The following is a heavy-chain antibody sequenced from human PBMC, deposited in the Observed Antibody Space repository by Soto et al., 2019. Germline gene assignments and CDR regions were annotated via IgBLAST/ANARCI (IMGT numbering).Heavy chain of an antibody. CDR2: ISGSGGST. V-gene: IGHV3-23*01. D-gene: IGHD3-22*01. CDR3: AKLDDYYDSSGYCY. Sequence: EVQLLESGGGLVQPGGSLRLSCAASGFTFSSYAMSWVRQAPGKGLERVSAISGSGGSTYYADSVKGLFTISRDNSENTLYRQMNSLRAEDTAVYYCAKLDDYYDSSGYCYWGQGTLVTVSS. CDR1: GFTFSSYA. J-gene: IGHJ4*02.